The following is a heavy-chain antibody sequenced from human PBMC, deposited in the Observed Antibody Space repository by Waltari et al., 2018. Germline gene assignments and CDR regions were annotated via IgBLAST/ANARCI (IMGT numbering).Heavy chain of an antibody. CDR2: IYQCGRN. D-gene: IGHD3-10*01. J-gene: IGHJ6*04. CDR1: GGSISSSNW. Sequence: QVQLQESGPGLVKPSGTLSLTCAVSGGSISSSNWWSWVRQPPGKGLEGIGEIYQCGRNNYNPSRKRRVTISVDKSKNQFSLKLSSVTAADTAVYYCARNLWFGELSVWGKGTTVTVSS. CDR3: ARNLWFGELSV. V-gene: IGHV4-4*02.